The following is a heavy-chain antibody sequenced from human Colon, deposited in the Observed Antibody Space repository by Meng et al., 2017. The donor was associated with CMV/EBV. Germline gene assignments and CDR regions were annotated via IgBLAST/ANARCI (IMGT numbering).Heavy chain of an antibody. CDR1: GYSFNGYF. CDR2: INPVTGDT. Sequence: QGQLVQSGAEVKAPGASVKVSCKTSGYSFNGYFMHCVRQAPGQGLERMGWINPVTGDTSYAQKFQVRVTMTRDTSISTAYMELSSLRSDDTAVYYCATFGGDFDYWGQGTLVTVSS. V-gene: IGHV1-2*02. D-gene: IGHD3-3*01. CDR3: ATFGGDFDY. J-gene: IGHJ4*02.